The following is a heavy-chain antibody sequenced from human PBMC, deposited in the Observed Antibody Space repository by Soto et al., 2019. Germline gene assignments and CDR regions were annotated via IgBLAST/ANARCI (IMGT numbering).Heavy chain of an antibody. D-gene: IGHD1-1*01. CDR2: ISYDGSNK. J-gene: IGHJ4*02. CDR3: AKDRIGKLERRSGVPFDY. CDR1: GFTFSSYG. V-gene: IGHV3-30*18. Sequence: PGGSLRHSWAASGFTFSSYGMHWVRQAPGKGLEWVAVISYDGSNKYYADSVKGRFTISRDNSKNTLYLQMNSLRAEDTAVYYCAKDRIGKLERRSGVPFDYWGQGTLVTVSS.